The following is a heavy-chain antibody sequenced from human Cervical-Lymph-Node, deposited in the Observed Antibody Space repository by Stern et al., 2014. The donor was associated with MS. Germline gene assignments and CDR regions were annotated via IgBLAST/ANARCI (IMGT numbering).Heavy chain of an antibody. CDR1: GGSITSDNW. J-gene: IGHJ4*02. CDR3: ARASYNVLTDYYMGLIDY. V-gene: IGHV4-4*02. CDR2: IHHSGIT. D-gene: IGHD3-9*01. Sequence: QVQLQESGPGLVKPSGTLSLTCAVSGGSITSDNWWSWVRQPPGKGLEWMGEIHHSGITPSNPSLKSRVTISGEKSPQRLSLKLTSVTAADTAVYYCARASYNVLTDYYMGLIDYWGQGTLVTVSS.